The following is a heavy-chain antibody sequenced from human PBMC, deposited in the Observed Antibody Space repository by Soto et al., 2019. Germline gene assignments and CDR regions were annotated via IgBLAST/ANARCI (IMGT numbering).Heavy chain of an antibody. CDR1: GFIFSSFT. CDR3: VRGDDRVD. CDR2: ISKSSSLI. D-gene: IGHD1-1*01. V-gene: IGHV3-21*01. Sequence: LRLSCVGSGFIFSSFTMTWVRQAPGMGLQYLASISKSSSLIYYADSVRGRFIISRDNSKDSVFLQMYSLRAEDTAMYYCVRGDDRVDWGQGTLVTVSS. J-gene: IGHJ4*02.